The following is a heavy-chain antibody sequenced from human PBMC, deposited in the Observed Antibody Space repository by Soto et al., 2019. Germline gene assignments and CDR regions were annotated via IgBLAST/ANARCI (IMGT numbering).Heavy chain of an antibody. J-gene: IGHJ6*02. CDR1: GFTFSNYG. CDR3: ARSTSSTLSYYYGMDV. V-gene: IGHV3-30*03. Sequence: QVQLVESGGGVVQPGRSLRLSCAASGFTFSNYGMHWVRQAPGKGLEWVTVISFDGSNKYYADSVKGRFTVSRDNSENTLSLQMNSLRGEDTAVYYCARSTSSTLSYYYGMDVWGQGTTVTVSS. D-gene: IGHD6-6*01. CDR2: ISFDGSNK.